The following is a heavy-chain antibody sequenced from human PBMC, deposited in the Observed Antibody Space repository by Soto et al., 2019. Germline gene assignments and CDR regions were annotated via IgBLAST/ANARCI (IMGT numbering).Heavy chain of an antibody. D-gene: IGHD3-22*01. Sequence: SVKVSCKASGGTFSSYAISWVRQAPGQGLEWMGGIIPIFGTANYAQKFQGRVTITADESTSTAYMELSSLRSEDTAVYYCARGSSPANYYDSSGSLGYWGQGTLVTV. J-gene: IGHJ4*02. CDR2: IIPIFGTA. CDR1: GGTFSSYA. V-gene: IGHV1-69*13. CDR3: ARGSSPANYYDSSGSLGY.